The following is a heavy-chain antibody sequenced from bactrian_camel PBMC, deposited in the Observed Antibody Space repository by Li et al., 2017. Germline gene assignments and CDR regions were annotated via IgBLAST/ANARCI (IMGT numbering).Heavy chain of an antibody. D-gene: IGHD2*01. J-gene: IGHJ4*01. Sequence: HVQLVESGGGSVQAGGSLRLSCVVSENAYDSYYLGWVRQAPGKEREGVATVHYDMYSGIRTKMAGSVKGRFTISRDNAKNALYLQMNNVKIEDSAVYYCVRDLQGDVGHNYWGQGTQVTVS. CDR2: VHYDMYSGIRT. CDR1: ENAYDSYY. V-gene: IGHV3S1*01. CDR3: VRDLQGDVGHNY.